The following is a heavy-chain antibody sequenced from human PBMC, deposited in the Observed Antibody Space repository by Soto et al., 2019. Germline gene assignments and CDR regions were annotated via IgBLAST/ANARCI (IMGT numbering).Heavy chain of an antibody. CDR3: ARTKGSSAMDV. J-gene: IGHJ6*03. Sequence: SETLSLTCAVYGGSFSGYYWSWIRQPPGKGLEWIGEINHSGSTNYNPSLKSRVTISVDTSKNQFSLKLSSVTAADTAVYYCARTKGSSAMDVWVKGTTVTVSS. CDR2: INHSGST. CDR1: GGSFSGYY. V-gene: IGHV4-34*01. D-gene: IGHD2-2*01.